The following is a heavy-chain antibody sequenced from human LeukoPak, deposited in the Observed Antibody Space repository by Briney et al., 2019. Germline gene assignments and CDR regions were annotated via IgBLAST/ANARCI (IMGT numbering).Heavy chain of an antibody. CDR3: ARAMDV. V-gene: IGHV3-7*04. Sequence: GGSLRLSCVASRFTFSNYWMHWVRQAPGKGLEWVANIKQDGSEKFYVDSVKGRFTISRDNAKNSLYLQMNSLRVEDSAVYYCARAMDVWGQGTTVTVSS. CDR1: RFTFSNYW. CDR2: IKQDGSEK. J-gene: IGHJ6*02.